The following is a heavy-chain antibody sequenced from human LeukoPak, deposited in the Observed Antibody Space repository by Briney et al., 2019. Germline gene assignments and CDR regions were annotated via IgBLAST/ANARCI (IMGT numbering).Heavy chain of an antibody. V-gene: IGHV3-7*01. J-gene: IGHJ6*02. CDR2: INQDGSDK. Sequence: GGSLRLTCAVSGFSLSNYWMTWVRQAPGKGLDWVANINQDGSDKYYVDSVMGRFTISKDNAKNSVYLQMNSLRPEDTAIYYCAWYRVTHGLDVWGQGTTVTVSS. CDR1: GFSLSNYW. CDR3: AWYRVTHGLDV. D-gene: IGHD4-23*01.